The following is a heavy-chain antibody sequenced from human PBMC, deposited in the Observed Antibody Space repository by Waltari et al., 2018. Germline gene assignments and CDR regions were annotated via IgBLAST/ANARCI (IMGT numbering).Heavy chain of an antibody. D-gene: IGHD3-22*01. V-gene: IGHV3-23*01. CDR3: AKVFRSTYYYDSSGYADY. Sequence: EVQLLESGGGLVQPGGSLRLSCAASGLPFSSYAMSLVRPAPRKGLEWFSAISGSGGRTYYADSVKGRFTISRDNSKNTLYLQMNSLRAEDTAVYYCAKVFRSTYYYDSSGYADYWGQGTLVTVSS. CDR2: ISGSGGRT. CDR1: GLPFSSYA. J-gene: IGHJ4*02.